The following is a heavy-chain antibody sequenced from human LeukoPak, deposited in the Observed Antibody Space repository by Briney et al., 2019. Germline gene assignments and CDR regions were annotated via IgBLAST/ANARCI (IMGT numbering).Heavy chain of an antibody. CDR1: GFTVSSNY. Sequence: QPGGSLRLSCAASGFTVSSNYMSWVRQAPGRGLEWVSVIYSGGSTYYADSVKGRFTTSRDNSKNTPYLQMNSLRAEDTAVYYCARDLSSSWWGYWGQGTLVTVSS. D-gene: IGHD6-13*01. CDR3: ARDLSSSWWGY. V-gene: IGHV3-66*01. J-gene: IGHJ4*02. CDR2: IYSGGST.